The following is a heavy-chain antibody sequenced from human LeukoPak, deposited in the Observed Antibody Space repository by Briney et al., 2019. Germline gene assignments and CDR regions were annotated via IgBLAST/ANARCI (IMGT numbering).Heavy chain of an antibody. V-gene: IGHV3-30*01. D-gene: IGHD3-3*01. CDR3: AFGRLFWSGQDYFDY. CDR1: GFTFSSYA. CDR2: ISYDGSNK. Sequence: GGSLRLSCAASGFTFSSYAMHWVRQAPGKGLEWVAVISYDGSNKYYADSVKGRFTISRDNSKNTLYLQMNSLRAEDTAVYYCAFGRLFWSGQDYFDYWGQGTLVTVSS. J-gene: IGHJ4*02.